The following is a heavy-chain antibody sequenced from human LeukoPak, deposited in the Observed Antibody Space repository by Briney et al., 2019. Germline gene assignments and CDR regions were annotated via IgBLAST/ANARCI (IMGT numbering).Heavy chain of an antibody. CDR3: TRGGLTFGGN. Sequence: SETLSLTCAVFGGSISSSNLWSRVRQPPGKGLEWIGEVSHRGDTNYNPSLKSRVTISIDKSKNQFSLRLTSVTAADTAVYYCTRGGLTFGGNWGQGILVTVSS. CDR2: VSHRGDT. D-gene: IGHD3-10*01. CDR1: GGSISSSNL. J-gene: IGHJ4*02. V-gene: IGHV4/OR15-8*02.